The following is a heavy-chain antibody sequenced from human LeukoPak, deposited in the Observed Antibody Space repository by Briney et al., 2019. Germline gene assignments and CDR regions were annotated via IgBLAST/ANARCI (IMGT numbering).Heavy chain of an antibody. V-gene: IGHV4-30-2*01. D-gene: IGHD2-15*01. J-gene: IGHJ4*02. CDR1: GGSISSGGYS. Sequence: KTSQTLSLTCAVSGGSISSGGYSWSWIRQPPGKGLEWIGYIYHSGSTYYNPSLKSRVTISVDRSKNQFSLKLSSVTAADTAVYYCARRYCSGGSCYSDYWGQGTLVTVSS. CDR2: IYHSGST. CDR3: ARRYCSGGSCYSDY.